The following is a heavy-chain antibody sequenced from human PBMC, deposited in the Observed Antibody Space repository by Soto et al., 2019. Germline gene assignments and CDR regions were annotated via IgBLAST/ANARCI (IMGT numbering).Heavy chain of an antibody. J-gene: IGHJ4*02. Sequence: GGSLRLSCAASGFTLSNYAMSWVRQAPGKGLEWVSGISNSGDRTYYADSVKGRFTFSRDNSKNTLYLQMNSLRAEDTAVYHCAKHRLGSSYSALHYGARGTLDPVSS. CDR2: ISNSGDRT. D-gene: IGHD6-13*01. V-gene: IGHV3-23*01. CDR3: AKHRLGSSYSALHY. CDR1: GFTLSNYA.